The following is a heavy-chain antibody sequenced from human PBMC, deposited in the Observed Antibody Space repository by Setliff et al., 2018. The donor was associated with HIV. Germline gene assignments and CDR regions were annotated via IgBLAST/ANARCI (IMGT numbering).Heavy chain of an antibody. CDR2: IYYSETT. J-gene: IGHJ4*02. Sequence: SETLSLTCTVSGGSISSGGYYWSWIRQHPGKGLEWIGYIYYSETTYYNPSLKSRVTIFLDTSKNQFSLKLTSVTAADTAVSYCAVGIIAETGTFFDYGAREPWSPSPQ. CDR3: AVGIIAETGTFFDY. CDR1: GGSISSGGYY. D-gene: IGHD1-7*01. V-gene: IGHV4-31*03.